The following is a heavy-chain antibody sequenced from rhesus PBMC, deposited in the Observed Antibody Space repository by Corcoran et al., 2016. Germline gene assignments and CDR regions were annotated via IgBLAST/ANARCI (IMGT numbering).Heavy chain of an antibody. D-gene: IGHD3-34*01. CDR3: ASGVPSDHR. CDR1: GYSISSDYG. V-gene: IGHV4-127*01. J-gene: IGHJ4*01. Sequence: VQLQESGPGLVKSSETLSLTCAVSGYSISSDYGWSWIRQPPGKGREWIGYIGGLDGNTNYNPSLKSRVTISKDTSKNQFSLKLSSVTVADTAVYYCASGVPSDHRWGQGVLVTVSS. CDR2: IGGLDGNT.